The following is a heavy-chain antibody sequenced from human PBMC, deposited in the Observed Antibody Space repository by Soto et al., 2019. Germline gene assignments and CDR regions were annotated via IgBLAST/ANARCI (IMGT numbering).Heavy chain of an antibody. CDR1: GFTFSNFV. Sequence: GGSLRLSCSASGFTFSNFVMHWVRQGPGKGLEWVAVISYDGSQKHYADSVKGRFTISRDNSNKTLFLHMNSLRAEDTAVYYCAAMHYNFWSGSVDSWGQGIQVTVSS. J-gene: IGHJ4*02. CDR3: AAMHYNFWSGSVDS. D-gene: IGHD3-3*01. V-gene: IGHV3-30-3*01. CDR2: ISYDGSQK.